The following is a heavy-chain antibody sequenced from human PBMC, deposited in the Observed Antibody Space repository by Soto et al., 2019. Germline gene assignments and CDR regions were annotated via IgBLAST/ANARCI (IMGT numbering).Heavy chain of an antibody. CDR3: ARVVEQQLVRWFDP. D-gene: IGHD6-13*01. Sequence: PSETLSLTCTVSGGSISNYYCSWIRQTPGKGLEWIGYIYYSGSTTYHPSLKSRVTISVDTSKNQFSLRLNSVTAADTAVYYCARVVEQQLVRWFDPWGQGTLVTVSS. J-gene: IGHJ5*02. CDR1: GGSISNYY. V-gene: IGHV4-59*13. CDR2: IYYSGST.